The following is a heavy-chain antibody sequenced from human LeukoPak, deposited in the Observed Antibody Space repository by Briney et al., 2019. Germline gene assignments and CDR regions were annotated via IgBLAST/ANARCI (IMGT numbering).Heavy chain of an antibody. CDR1: GFTFDDYA. CDR3: ARANYCSSTSCYLSDY. Sequence: PGRSLRLSCAASGFTFDDYAMHWVRKAPGKGLEWVSGISWNSGSIVYADSVKGRFTISRDNAKNSLYLQMNRLRAEDTALYHCARANYCSSTSCYLSDYCGQGILVTVSS. V-gene: IGHV3-9*01. J-gene: IGHJ4*02. D-gene: IGHD2-2*01. CDR2: ISWNSGSI.